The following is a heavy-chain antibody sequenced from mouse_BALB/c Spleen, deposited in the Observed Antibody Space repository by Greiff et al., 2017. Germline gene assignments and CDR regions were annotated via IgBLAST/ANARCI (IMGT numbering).Heavy chain of an antibody. CDR3: ARGGIYYYGSSYGTYAMDY. CDR1: GFTFSSYA. Sequence: EVHLVESGGGLVKPGGSLKLSCAASGFTFSSYAMSWVRQTPEKRLEWVASISSGGSTYYPDSVKGRFTISRDNARNILYLQMSSLRSEDTAMYYCARGGIYYYGSSYGTYAMDYWGQGTSVTVSS. D-gene: IGHD1-1*01. V-gene: IGHV5-6-5*01. CDR2: ISSGGST. J-gene: IGHJ4*01.